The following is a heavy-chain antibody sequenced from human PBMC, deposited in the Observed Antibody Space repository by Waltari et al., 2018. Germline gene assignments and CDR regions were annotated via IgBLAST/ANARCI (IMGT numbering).Heavy chain of an antibody. Sequence: QLQLQESGPGLVKPSETLSLTCTVSGGSISSCSYYWGWIRQPPGKGLEGIGGIYYMGSTYYTPSLKRRVTISVDTSKNQFSLKLSSVTAADTAVYYCARIFGYWGQGTLVTVSS. V-gene: IGHV4-39*01. D-gene: IGHD3-10*01. CDR1: GGSISSCSYY. CDR3: ARIFGY. J-gene: IGHJ4*02. CDR2: IYYMGST.